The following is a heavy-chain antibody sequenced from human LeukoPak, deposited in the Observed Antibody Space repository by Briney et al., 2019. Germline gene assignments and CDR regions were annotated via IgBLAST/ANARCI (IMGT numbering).Heavy chain of an antibody. D-gene: IGHD2-2*02. CDR1: GFTFSSYG. CDR3: ARDWDQLLYGFDY. J-gene: IGHJ4*02. CDR2: ISSSSSYI. V-gene: IGHV3-21*01. Sequence: GGSLRLSCAASGFTFSSYGMNWVRQAPGKGLEWVSSISSSSSYIYYADSVKGRFTISRDNAKNSLYLQMNSLRAEDTAVYYCARDWDQLLYGFDYWGQGTLVTVSS.